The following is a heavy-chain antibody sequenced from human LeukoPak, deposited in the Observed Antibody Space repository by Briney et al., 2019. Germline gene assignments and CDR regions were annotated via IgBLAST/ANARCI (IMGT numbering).Heavy chain of an antibody. V-gene: IGHV1-18*01. Sequence: GSSVKVSSKASGGTFSSYAISWVRQAPGQGLEWMGWISTYNGDTKYAQKFHGRVTLTKDTPTSTAYLELRSLRSDDTAVYYCVRDPSNTSGWYIYFDYWGQGTLVTVSS. J-gene: IGHJ4*02. CDR1: GGTFSSYA. CDR2: ISTYNGDT. D-gene: IGHD6-19*01. CDR3: VRDPSNTSGWYIYFDY.